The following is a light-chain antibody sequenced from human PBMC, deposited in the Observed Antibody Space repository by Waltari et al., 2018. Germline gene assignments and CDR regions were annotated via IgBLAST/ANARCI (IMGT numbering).Light chain of an antibody. V-gene: IGLV4-69*01. Sequence: QLVLTQSPSASASLGASVKLTCTLSSGNSSYAIAWHQQQPEKGTHYLLKVNSDGSHSKGDGIPDRFSGSSSGSERYLTISSLQSEDEADYYCQTWGAGFRVFGGGTKLTVL. CDR3: QTWGAGFRV. J-gene: IGLJ2*01. CDR2: VNSDGSH. CDR1: SGNSSYA.